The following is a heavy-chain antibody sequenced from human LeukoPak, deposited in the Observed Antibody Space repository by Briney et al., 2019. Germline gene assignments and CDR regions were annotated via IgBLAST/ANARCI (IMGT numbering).Heavy chain of an antibody. CDR1: GYTFTGYY. Sequence: ASVKVSCKASGYTFTGYYMHWVRQAPGQGLEWMGWINPNSGGTNYAQKFQGRVTMTSDTSISTAYMELSRLRSDDTAVYYCARFGYLYDSSGYYGWFDPWGQGTLVTVSS. CDR2: INPNSGGT. CDR3: ARFGYLYDSSGYYGWFDP. J-gene: IGHJ5*02. D-gene: IGHD3-22*01. V-gene: IGHV1-2*02.